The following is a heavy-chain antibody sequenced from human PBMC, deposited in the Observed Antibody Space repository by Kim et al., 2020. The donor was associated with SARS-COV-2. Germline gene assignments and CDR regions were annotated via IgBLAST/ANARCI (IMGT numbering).Heavy chain of an antibody. D-gene: IGHD6-19*01. V-gene: IGHV3-64D*09. Sequence: VTGRFTISRDNSKNTLYLQMSSLRAEDTAVYYCVKDRRSSGWARSAEFDYWGQGTLVTVSS. J-gene: IGHJ4*02. CDR3: VKDRRSSGWARSAEFDY.